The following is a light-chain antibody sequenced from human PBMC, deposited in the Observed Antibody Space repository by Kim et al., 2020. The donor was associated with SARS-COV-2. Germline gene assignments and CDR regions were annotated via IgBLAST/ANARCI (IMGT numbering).Light chain of an antibody. V-gene: IGLV3-1*01. Sequence: VSPGQTASITCSGDKLGDKYACWYQQKPGQSPVLVIYQDSKRPSGIPERFSGSNSGNTATLTISGTQAMDEDDYYCQAWDSSTYYVFGTGTKVTVL. J-gene: IGLJ1*01. CDR2: QDS. CDR3: QAWDSSTYYV. CDR1: KLGDKY.